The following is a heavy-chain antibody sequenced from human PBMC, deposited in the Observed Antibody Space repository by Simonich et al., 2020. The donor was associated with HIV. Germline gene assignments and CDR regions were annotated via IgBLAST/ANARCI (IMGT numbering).Heavy chain of an antibody. Sequence: QVQLVQSGAEVKKPGASVKVSCKASGYTFTGYYMHWVRQAPGQGLGCMGRTTPNSGAPNYDQKRQGRVTMTRDTSISTAYMELSRLRSDDTAIYYWARAYCSGGRCYDAFDIWGQGTMVTVSS. V-gene: IGHV1-2*06. CDR1: GYTFTGYY. D-gene: IGHD2-15*01. CDR2: TTPNSGAP. J-gene: IGHJ3*02. CDR3: ARAYCSGGRCYDAFDI.